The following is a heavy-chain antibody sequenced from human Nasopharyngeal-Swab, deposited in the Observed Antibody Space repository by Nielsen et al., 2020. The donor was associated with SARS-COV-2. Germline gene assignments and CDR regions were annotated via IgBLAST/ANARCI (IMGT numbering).Heavy chain of an antibody. CDR2: IYSGGST. D-gene: IGHD6-19*01. V-gene: IGHV3-53*01. CDR3: ARGLAVAGSRAFDI. CDR1: GFTVSSNY. Sequence: GGSLRLSCAASGFTVSSNYMSWVRQAPGKGLEWVSVIYSGGSTYYADSVKGRFTISRDNSKNTLYLQMNSLRAEDTAVYYCARGLAVAGSRAFDIWGQGTMVTVSS. J-gene: IGHJ3*02.